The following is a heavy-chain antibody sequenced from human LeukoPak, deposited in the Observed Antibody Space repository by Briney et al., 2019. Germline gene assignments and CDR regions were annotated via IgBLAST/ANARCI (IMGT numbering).Heavy chain of an antibody. CDR1: GYTFTRYG. D-gene: IGHD2-2*01. CDR3: ARSDCSSTSCDGGSFDY. V-gene: IGHV1-18*01. Sequence: GAPVKVSCKASGYTFTRYGISWVRQAPGQGLEWMGWISAYNGNTNYAQKLQGRVTMTTDTSTSTAYMELRSLRSDDTAVYYCARSDCSSTSCDGGSFDYWGQGTLVTVSS. J-gene: IGHJ4*02. CDR2: ISAYNGNT.